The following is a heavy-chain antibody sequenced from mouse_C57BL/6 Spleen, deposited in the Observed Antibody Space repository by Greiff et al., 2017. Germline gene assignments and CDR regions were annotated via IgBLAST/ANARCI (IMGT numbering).Heavy chain of an antibody. CDR3: ARDAWWGYFDV. CDR1: GFTFSDFY. Sequence: EVHVVESGGGLVQSGRSLRLSCATSGFTFSDFYMEWVRQAPGKGLEWIAASRNKANDYTTEYSASVKGRFIVSRDTSQSILYLQMNALRAEDTAFYYCARDAWWGYFDVWGTGTTVTVSS. CDR2: SRNKANDYTT. J-gene: IGHJ1*03. V-gene: IGHV7-1*01. D-gene: IGHD1-1*02.